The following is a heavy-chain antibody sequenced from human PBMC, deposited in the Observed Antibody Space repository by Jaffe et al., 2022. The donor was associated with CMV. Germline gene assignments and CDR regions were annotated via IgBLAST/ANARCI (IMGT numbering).Heavy chain of an antibody. CDR2: IDWDDDK. V-gene: IGHV2-70*15. D-gene: IGHD3-22*01. CDR1: GFSLSTSGMC. J-gene: IGHJ3*02. Sequence: QVTLRESGPALVKPTQTLTLTCTFSGFSLSTSGMCVSWIRQPPGKALEWLARIDWDDDKYYSTSLKTRLTISKDTSKNQVVLTMTNMDPVDTATYYCARIMYYYDSINAFDIWGQGTMVTVSS. CDR3: ARIMYYYDSINAFDI.